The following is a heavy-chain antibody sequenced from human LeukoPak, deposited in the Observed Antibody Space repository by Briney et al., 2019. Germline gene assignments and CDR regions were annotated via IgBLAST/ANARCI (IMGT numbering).Heavy chain of an antibody. J-gene: IGHJ4*02. V-gene: IGHV3-48*01. D-gene: IGHD1-26*01. CDR1: GFTFTSYS. Sequence: PGGSLRLSCAASGFTFTSYSISWVRQAPGKGLEWISYISSTSTNIYYADSVQGRFTISRDNSKNTLYLQMNSLRAEDTAVYYCARVGPLGHVDYWGQGTLVTVSS. CDR2: ISSTSTNI. CDR3: ARVGPLGHVDY.